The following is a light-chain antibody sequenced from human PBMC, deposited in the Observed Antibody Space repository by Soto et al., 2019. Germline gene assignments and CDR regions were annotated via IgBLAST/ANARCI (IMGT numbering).Light chain of an antibody. J-gene: IGLJ2*01. CDR3: ATWADSLNGLV. Sequence: QSALTQPPSASGTPGQTITISCSGSNSDIGSHSVDWYQQFPGRTPRLLINSNDQRPSGVPDRFSGSKSGSSATLAISGLRSEDEADYYCATWADSLNGLVFGGGTKVTVL. CDR1: NSDIGSHS. CDR2: SND. V-gene: IGLV1-44*01.